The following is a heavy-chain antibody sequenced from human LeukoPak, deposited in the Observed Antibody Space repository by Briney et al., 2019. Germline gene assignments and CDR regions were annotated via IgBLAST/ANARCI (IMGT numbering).Heavy chain of an antibody. CDR3: ARHETGPFFDY. CDR1: GYNFTSYW. Sequence: GESLKISCKGSGYNFTSYWIGWVRQMPGKGLECMGIIYPGDSDTRYSPSFQGQVTISADKSISTAYLQWSSLKASDTATYYCARHETGPFFDYWGQGTLVTVSS. V-gene: IGHV5-51*01. CDR2: IYPGDSDT. D-gene: IGHD3-10*01. J-gene: IGHJ4*02.